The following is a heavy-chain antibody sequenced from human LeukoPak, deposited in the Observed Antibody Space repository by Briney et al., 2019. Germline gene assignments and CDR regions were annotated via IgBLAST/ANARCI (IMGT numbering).Heavy chain of an antibody. D-gene: IGHD1-26*01. V-gene: IGHV3-23*01. CDR1: GFTFSSYA. Sequence: GGSLRLSCAASGFTFSSYAMSWVRQAPGKGLEWVSSISASGVMTYYADSVKGRFTVSRDTSKNSLYLQMSSLTAADTAVYYCAKDRSIGTYYTFDHWGQGTLVTVSS. CDR3: AKDRSIGTYYTFDH. J-gene: IGHJ4*02. CDR2: ISASGVMT.